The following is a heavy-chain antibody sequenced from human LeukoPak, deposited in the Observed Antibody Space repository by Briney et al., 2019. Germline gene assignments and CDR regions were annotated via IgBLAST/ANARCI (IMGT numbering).Heavy chain of an antibody. CDR1: GLTFSSYA. CDR2: ISAGGGGA. V-gene: IGHV3-23*01. CDR3: AKYRSGGYWASAMYYFDI. D-gene: IGHD3-10*01. Sequence: GGSLRLSCVASGLTFSSYAFTWVRQAPGKGLEWVSSISAGGGGAYYADSVKGRFIITRDDSKNTVYLQMDSPRAEDTAVYSCAKYRSGGYWASAMYYFDIWGQGLLVTVSS. J-gene: IGHJ4*02.